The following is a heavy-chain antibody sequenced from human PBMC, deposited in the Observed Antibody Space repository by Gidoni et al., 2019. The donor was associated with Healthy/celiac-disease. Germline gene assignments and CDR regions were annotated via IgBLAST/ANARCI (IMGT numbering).Heavy chain of an antibody. CDR3: ARAMGYCSSTSCRGYYGMDV. V-gene: IGHV3-21*01. J-gene: IGHJ6*02. D-gene: IGHD2-2*01. CDR2: ISSSSSYI. CDR1: GLTFSSYS. Sequence: EVQLVESGGGRVKPGGSLRLSCAASGLTFSSYSLHWVRQAPGKGLGWVSSISSSSSYIYYADSVKGRFTISRDNAKNSLYLQMNSLRAEDTAVYYCARAMGYCSSTSCRGYYGMDVWGQGTTVTVSS.